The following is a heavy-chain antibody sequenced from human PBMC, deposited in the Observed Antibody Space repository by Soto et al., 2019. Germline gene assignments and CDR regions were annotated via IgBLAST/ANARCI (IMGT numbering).Heavy chain of an antibody. Sequence: QVQLQESGPGLVKPSETLSLTCTVSGGSVGSGSYYWSWIRQPPGKGLEWIGYIYYSGSTNYNPSLKSRVTISVDTSKNQFSLKLSSVTAADTAVYYCARDRDDSSGYGFDYWGQGTLVTVSS. J-gene: IGHJ4*02. D-gene: IGHD3-22*01. CDR2: IYYSGST. CDR1: GGSVGSGSYY. CDR3: ARDRDDSSGYGFDY. V-gene: IGHV4-61*01.